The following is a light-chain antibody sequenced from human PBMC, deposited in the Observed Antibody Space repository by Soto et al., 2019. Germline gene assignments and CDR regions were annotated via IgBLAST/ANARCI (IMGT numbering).Light chain of an antibody. J-gene: IGKJ5*01. CDR2: AAS. Sequence: EIVLTHSPGTLSLSPWERATLSCRASQSVSSSYLVWYQQKPGQAPRLLIYAASSRATGIPDRFSGSGSGTDFTLTISRLEPEDFAVYYCQHYGSSPPFNFGQGTRLEIK. CDR1: QSVSSSY. V-gene: IGKV3-20*01. CDR3: QHYGSSPPFN.